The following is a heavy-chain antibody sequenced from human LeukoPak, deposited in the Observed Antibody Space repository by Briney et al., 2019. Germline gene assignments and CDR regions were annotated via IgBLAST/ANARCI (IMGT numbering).Heavy chain of an antibody. CDR1: GFTFSANT. D-gene: IGHD6-13*01. CDR2: ISSSGTTI. J-gene: IGHJ4*02. V-gene: IGHV3-48*01. Sequence: GGSLRLSCAASGFTFSANTMNWVRQAPGKGLEWVSYISSSGTTIDYADSVKGRFTISRDNDKNSLYLQMNSLRAEDTAVYYCAREMRSSSWSALDYWGQGTLVTVSS. CDR3: AREMRSSSWSALDY.